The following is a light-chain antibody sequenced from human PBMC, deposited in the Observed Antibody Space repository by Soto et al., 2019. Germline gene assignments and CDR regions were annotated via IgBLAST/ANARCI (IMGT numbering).Light chain of an antibody. V-gene: IGKV2-28*01. J-gene: IGKJ1*01. CDR1: QSLLHSNGYNY. Sequence: EIVMTQSPLSLPVTPGEPASISCRSSQSLLHSNGYNYLDWYLQKPGQSPQLLIYLGSNRASGVXDXXSGSGSGTDFTLKITKVEAEDVGVYYCMQALQTPWTFGQGTKVEIK. CDR3: MQALQTPWT. CDR2: LGS.